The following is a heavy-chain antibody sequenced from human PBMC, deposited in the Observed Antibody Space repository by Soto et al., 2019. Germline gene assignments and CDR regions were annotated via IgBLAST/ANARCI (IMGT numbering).Heavy chain of an antibody. CDR3: ARDLKNWYFDL. CDR1: GDSITGGGYY. Sequence: QVQLQESGPGLVKPSQTLSLTCTVSGDSITGGGYYWSWIRQHPGKGLEWIGSIYYSWNTYYNPSIQSRVSISLDTANQFSLRLNSVTGADTAVYYCARDLKNWYFDLWGRGTLVAVSS. J-gene: IGHJ2*01. V-gene: IGHV4-31*03. CDR2: IYYSWNT.